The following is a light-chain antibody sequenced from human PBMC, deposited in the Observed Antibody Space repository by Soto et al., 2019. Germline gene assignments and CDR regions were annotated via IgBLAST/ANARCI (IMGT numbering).Light chain of an antibody. J-gene: IGLJ1*01. CDR3: SSYTTSNTRQIV. CDR2: DVS. CDR1: SSDVGGYNY. V-gene: IGLV2-14*03. Sequence: ALTQPASVTGAPRQAITISCTGTSSDVGGYNYVSWYQHHPGKAPKLLIYDVSNRPSGISNRFSGSKSDNTASLTISGLQPEDEADYYCSSYTTSNTRQIVFGTGTKVTV.